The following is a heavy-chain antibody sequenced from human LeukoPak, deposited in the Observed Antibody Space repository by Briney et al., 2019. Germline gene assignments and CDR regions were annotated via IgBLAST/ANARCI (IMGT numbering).Heavy chain of an antibody. CDR1: GYSFTSYW. CDR3: ARHSAAGTEDFDY. CDR2: TYPGDSDT. J-gene: IGHJ4*02. V-gene: IGHV5-51*01. D-gene: IGHD6-13*01. Sequence: GESLKISCKGSGYSFTSYWIGWVRQMPGKGLGWMGITYPGDSDTRYSPSFQGQVTISADKSISTAYLQWSSLKASDTAMYYCARHSAAGTEDFDYWGQGTLVTVSS.